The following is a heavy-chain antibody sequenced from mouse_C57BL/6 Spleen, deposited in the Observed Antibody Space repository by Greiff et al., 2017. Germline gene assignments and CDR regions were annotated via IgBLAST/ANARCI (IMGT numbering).Heavy chain of an antibody. Sequence: QVQLKESGPELVKPGASVKISCKASGYAFSSSWMNWVKQRPGKGLEWIGRIYPGDGDTNYNGKFKGKATLTADKSSSTAYMQLSSLTSEDSAVYFCARDGGYDGYYFDYWGQGTTLTVSS. J-gene: IGHJ2*01. CDR3: ARDGGYDGYYFDY. V-gene: IGHV1-82*01. D-gene: IGHD2-2*01. CDR2: IYPGDGDT. CDR1: GYAFSSSW.